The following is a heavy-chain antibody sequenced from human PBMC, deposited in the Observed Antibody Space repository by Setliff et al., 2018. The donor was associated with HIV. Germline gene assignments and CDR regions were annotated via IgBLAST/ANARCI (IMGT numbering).Heavy chain of an antibody. Sequence: ASVKVSCKSSGYTFSNYALHWVRQAPGQRLEWMGWINTANANTKYSQKFQGRVTITRDTSASTAYMELSSLRSKDTAVYFCARDMQDNNSFGPNSNLGYWGQGTQVTVSS. CDR1: GYTFSNYA. D-gene: IGHD5-18*01. J-gene: IGHJ4*02. CDR3: ARDMQDNNSFGPNSNLGY. CDR2: INTANANT. V-gene: IGHV1-3*04.